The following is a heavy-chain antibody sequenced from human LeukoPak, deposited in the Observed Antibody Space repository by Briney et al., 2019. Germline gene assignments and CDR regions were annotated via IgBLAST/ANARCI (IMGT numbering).Heavy chain of an antibody. CDR3: ARGGYYDSSGYYKYYFDY. CDR1: GFTFSSYG. CDR2: IWYDGSNK. D-gene: IGHD3-22*01. J-gene: IGHJ4*02. Sequence: GGSLRLSCAASGFTFSSYGMHWVRQAPGKGLEWVAVIWYDGSNKYYADSVKGRFTIPRDNSKNTLYLQMNSLRAEDTAVYYCARGGYYDSSGYYKYYFDYWGQGTLVTVSS. V-gene: IGHV3-33*01.